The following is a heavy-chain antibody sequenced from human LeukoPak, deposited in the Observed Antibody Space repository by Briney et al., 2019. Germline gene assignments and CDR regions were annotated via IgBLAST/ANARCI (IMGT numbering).Heavy chain of an antibody. CDR2: INPNSGGT. CDR1: GYTFTGYY. CDR3: ARGARGTNDQFAY. J-gene: IGHJ4*02. V-gene: IGHV1-2*02. Sequence: GASVRVSCKASGYTFTGYYMHWVRQAPGQGLEWMGWINPNSGGTNYAQKFQGRVTMTRGTSISTAYMELSKLRSDDTAVYYCARGARGTNDQFAYWGQGTLVTVSS. D-gene: IGHD1-1*01.